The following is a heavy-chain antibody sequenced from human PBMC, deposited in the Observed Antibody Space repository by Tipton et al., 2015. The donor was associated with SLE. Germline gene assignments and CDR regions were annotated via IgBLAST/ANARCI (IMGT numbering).Heavy chain of an antibody. CDR2: ISGSGDST. CDR1: GFTASSYW. CDR3: AKAQGVIVPNDAFDF. J-gene: IGHJ3*01. V-gene: IGHV3-23*01. Sequence: SLRLSCAASGFTASSYWMTWVRQAPGKGLEWVSGISGSGDSTYSGDSVKGRFTISRDNSKKTLYLQMNSLRVEDTAIYYCAKAQGVIVPNDAFDFGGQGTMVTVSS. D-gene: IGHD2/OR15-2a*01.